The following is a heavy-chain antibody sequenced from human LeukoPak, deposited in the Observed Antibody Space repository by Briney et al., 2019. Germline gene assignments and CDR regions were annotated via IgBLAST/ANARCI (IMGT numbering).Heavy chain of an antibody. CDR2: ITPYNGDT. V-gene: IGHV1-18*01. J-gene: IGHJ1*01. Sequence: GASVKVSCKASGYTFSTYGISWVRQAPGQGLEWMGWITPYNGDTNYAQELQGRVTMTTDMSTSTAYMELRSLRSDDTAVYYCARDECSGGSCYLSQHWGQGTLVTVSS. CDR1: GYTFSTYG. CDR3: ARDECSGGSCYLSQH. D-gene: IGHD2-15*01.